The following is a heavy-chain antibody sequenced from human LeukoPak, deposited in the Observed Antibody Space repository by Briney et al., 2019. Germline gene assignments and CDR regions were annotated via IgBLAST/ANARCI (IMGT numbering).Heavy chain of an antibody. D-gene: IGHD3-22*01. J-gene: IGHJ5*02. CDR1: GGSISSSSHY. Sequence: SETLSLTCTVSGGSISSSSHYWDWIRQPPGKGLEWIVSIHYSGKTYYNLSLKSRVTRSVDTSKNQYSLKLSSVTAADTAVYYCARVGIYSDSSGYYWPHWFDPWGQGTLVTVSS. CDR3: ARVGIYSDSSGYYWPHWFDP. CDR2: IHYSGKT. V-gene: IGHV4-39*07.